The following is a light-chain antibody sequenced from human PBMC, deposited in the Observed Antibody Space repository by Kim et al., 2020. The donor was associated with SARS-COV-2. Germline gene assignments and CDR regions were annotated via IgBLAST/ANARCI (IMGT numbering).Light chain of an antibody. CDR2: AAS. V-gene: IGKV1-27*01. Sequence: ASVGDTVTLTCRASQDIGNSLSWYQHRPGKAPKLLIFAASTLQSGVPSRFSGLRSGTDFTLVISTLQPEDVATYFCQKYNSVPITFGQGTRLDIK. CDR1: QDIGNS. CDR3: QKYNSVPIT. J-gene: IGKJ5*01.